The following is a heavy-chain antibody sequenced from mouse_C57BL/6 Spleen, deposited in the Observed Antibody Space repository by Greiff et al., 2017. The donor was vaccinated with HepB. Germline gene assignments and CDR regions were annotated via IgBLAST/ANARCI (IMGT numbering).Heavy chain of an antibody. Sequence: EVMLVESGGGLVQPGGSLSLSCAASGFTFTDYYMSWVRQPPGKALEWLGFIRNKANGYTTEYSASVKGRFTISRDNSQSILYLQMNALRAEDSATYYCARVPDYYGSSRDYFDYWGQGTTLTVSS. CDR2: IRNKANGYTT. CDR3: ARVPDYYGSSRDYFDY. D-gene: IGHD1-1*01. J-gene: IGHJ2*01. CDR1: GFTFTDYY. V-gene: IGHV7-3*01.